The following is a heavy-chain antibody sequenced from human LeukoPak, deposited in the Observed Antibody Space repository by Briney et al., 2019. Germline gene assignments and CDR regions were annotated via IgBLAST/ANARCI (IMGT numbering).Heavy chain of an antibody. D-gene: IGHD2-2*01. V-gene: IGHV4-34*01. J-gene: IGHJ4*02. CDR1: GGSFSGYY. CDR2: INHSAST. Sequence: NPSETLSLTCAVYGGSFSGYYWSWIRQPPGKGLEWIGEINHSASTNYNPSLKSRVTISVDTSKNQFSLKLSSVTAADTAVYYCARGHSSTSCYDYWGQGTLVTVSS. CDR3: ARGHSSTSCYDY.